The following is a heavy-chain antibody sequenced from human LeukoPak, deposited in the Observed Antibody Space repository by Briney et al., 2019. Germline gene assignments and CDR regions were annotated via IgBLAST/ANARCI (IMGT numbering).Heavy chain of an antibody. CDR2: ISYDGSNK. J-gene: IGHJ4*02. V-gene: IGHV3-30-3*01. CDR1: GFTFSNYA. Sequence: GRSLRLSCAASGFTFSNYAIHWVRQAPGKGLEWVAFISYDGSNKHYADSVKGRFTISRDNAKNSLYLQMNSLRAEDTAVYYCARMGYYDSSGYYPFPDFDYWGQGTLVTVSS. CDR3: ARMGYYDSSGYYPFPDFDY. D-gene: IGHD3-22*01.